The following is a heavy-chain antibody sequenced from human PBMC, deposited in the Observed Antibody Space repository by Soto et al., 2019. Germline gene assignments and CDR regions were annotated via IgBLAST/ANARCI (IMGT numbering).Heavy chain of an antibody. Sequence: GESLKISCKGSGYNFTSCCIGWVRQMPGKGLEWMGIIYPGDSDTRYGPSFQGRVTISADKSMSTAYLQWSSLKASDTAMYYCARQIPRLQSFDYWGQGTLVTVSS. CDR2: IYPGDSDT. V-gene: IGHV5-51*01. CDR3: ARQIPRLQSFDY. CDR1: GYNFTSCC. J-gene: IGHJ4*02. D-gene: IGHD4-4*01.